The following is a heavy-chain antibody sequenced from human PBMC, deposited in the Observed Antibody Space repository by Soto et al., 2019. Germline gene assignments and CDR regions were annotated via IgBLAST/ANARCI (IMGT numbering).Heavy chain of an antibody. J-gene: IGHJ6*02. Sequence: ASVKVSCKASGYTFTGYYMHWVRQAPGQGLEWMGWINPNSGGTNYAQKFQGWVTMTRDTSISTAYMEPSRLRSDDTAVYYCARGMYYDFWSGYYQSTYYGMDVWGQGTTVTVSS. CDR1: GYTFTGYY. CDR2: INPNSGGT. D-gene: IGHD3-3*01. CDR3: ARGMYYDFWSGYYQSTYYGMDV. V-gene: IGHV1-2*04.